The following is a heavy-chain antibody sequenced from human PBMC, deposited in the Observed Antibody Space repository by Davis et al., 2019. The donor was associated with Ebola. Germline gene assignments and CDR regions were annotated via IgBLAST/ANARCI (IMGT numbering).Heavy chain of an antibody. J-gene: IGHJ6*02. D-gene: IGHD3-10*01. CDR2: IKEDGSEK. Sequence: PGGSLRLSCAASGFTFSRYWMSWVRQAPGKGLEWVANIKEDGSEKYYVDSMKGRFTISRDNAKNSLYLQMNSLRAEDTAVYYCARDRYYTIDVWGQGTTVTVSS. CDR3: ARDRYYTIDV. CDR1: GFTFSRYW. V-gene: IGHV3-7*01.